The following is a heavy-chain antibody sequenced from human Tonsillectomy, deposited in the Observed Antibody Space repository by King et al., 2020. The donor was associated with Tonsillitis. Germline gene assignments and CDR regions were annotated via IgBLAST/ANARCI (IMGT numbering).Heavy chain of an antibody. V-gene: IGHV3-21*01. CDR2: IGRSSTYI. CDR3: AKGDNWNDDWGAY. D-gene: IGHD1-1*01. Sequence: VQLVESGGGLVKPGGSLRLSCAASGFTFSTYSMNWVRQAPGKGLEWVSSIGRSSTYIYYADSVKGRFTISRDNAKNSLYLEMNSLRAEDTAVYYCAKGDNWNDDWGAYWGQGTLVTVSS. CDR1: GFTFSTYS. J-gene: IGHJ4*02.